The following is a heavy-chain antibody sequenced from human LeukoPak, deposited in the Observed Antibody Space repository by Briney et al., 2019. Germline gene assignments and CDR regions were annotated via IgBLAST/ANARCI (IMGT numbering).Heavy chain of an antibody. Sequence: PGGSLRLSCAASGFTFNDYAMSWVRQAAGKGQEWVSGISDTGRRTFYADSVKGRFTISRDDSKKTVYLQMNTLRAEDTAIYFCARHDSFIPYWGQGTLVTVSS. J-gene: IGHJ4*02. CDR1: GFTFNDYA. CDR2: ISDTGRRT. CDR3: ARHDSFIPY. D-gene: IGHD3-16*02. V-gene: IGHV3-23*01.